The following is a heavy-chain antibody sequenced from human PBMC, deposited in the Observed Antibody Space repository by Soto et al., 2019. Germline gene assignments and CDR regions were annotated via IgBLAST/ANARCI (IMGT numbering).Heavy chain of an antibody. CDR1: GGSLSSYY. CDR2: IYTSGST. V-gene: IGHV4-4*07. Sequence: SETLSLTCTVSGGSLSSYYWSWIRQPAGKGLEWLGRIYTSGSTNYNPSLKSRVTMSVDTSKNQFSLKLSSVTAPDTAVYYCARNSGWYDYYGMDVWGQGATVTISS. CDR3: ARNSGWYDYYGMDV. D-gene: IGHD6-19*01. J-gene: IGHJ6*02.